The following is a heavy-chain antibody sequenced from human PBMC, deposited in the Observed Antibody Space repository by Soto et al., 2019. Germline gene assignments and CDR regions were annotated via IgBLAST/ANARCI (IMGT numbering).Heavy chain of an antibody. CDR2: IGGGDT. Sequence: GSLRLSCATSGFPFNIFAMTWVRQAPGKGLEWVASIGGGDTYYAESVKGRFIIARDDSKNMVFLQMTSLRAEDTAIYYCAKDRMDHNSVWDPFDIWGQGTVVTVSS. J-gene: IGHJ3*02. CDR1: GFPFNIFA. D-gene: IGHD1-20*01. V-gene: IGHV3-23*01. CDR3: AKDRMDHNSVWDPFDI.